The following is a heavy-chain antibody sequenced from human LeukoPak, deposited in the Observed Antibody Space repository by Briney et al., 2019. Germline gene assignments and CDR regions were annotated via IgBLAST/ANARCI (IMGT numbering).Heavy chain of an antibody. CDR3: ARYYGSGSYDC. CDR1: GYTFTSYA. Sequence: ASVKVSCKASGYTFTSYAMHWVRQAPGQRLEWMGWINAGNDNTKYSQKFQGRVTITRDTSASTAYMELSSLRSEDTAVYHCARYYGSGSYDCWGQGTLVTVSS. V-gene: IGHV1-3*01. CDR2: INAGNDNT. D-gene: IGHD3-10*01. J-gene: IGHJ4*02.